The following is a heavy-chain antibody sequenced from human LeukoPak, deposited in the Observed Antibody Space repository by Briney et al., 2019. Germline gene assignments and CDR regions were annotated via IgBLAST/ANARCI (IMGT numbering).Heavy chain of an antibody. D-gene: IGHD2-2*01. V-gene: IGHV1-69*04. J-gene: IGHJ5*02. CDR3: ASYQLAGMYWFGP. Sequence: ASVKVSCKASGGTFSSYAISWVRQAPGQGLEWMGRIIPILGIANYAQKFQGRVTITADKSTSTAYMELSSLRSEDTAVYYCASYQLAGMYWFGPWGQGTLVTVSS. CDR2: IIPILGIA. CDR1: GGTFSSYA.